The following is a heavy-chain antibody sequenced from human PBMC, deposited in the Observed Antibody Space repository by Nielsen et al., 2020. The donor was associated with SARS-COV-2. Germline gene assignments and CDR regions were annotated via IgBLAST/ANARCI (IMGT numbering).Heavy chain of an antibody. CDR1: GCTFPSYA. D-gene: IGHD1-26*01. CDR3: ARDLVVGATTWYYMDV. V-gene: IGHV1-3*01. J-gene: IGHJ6*03. Sequence: ASVTVSCMASGCTFPSYALHWVRPAPGHRLEWMGWIHAGHGNPKSSQKFQGRVTITRDTSASTAYMELSSLRSEDTAVYYCARDLVVGATTWYYMDVWGKGTTVTVSS. CDR2: IHAGHGNP.